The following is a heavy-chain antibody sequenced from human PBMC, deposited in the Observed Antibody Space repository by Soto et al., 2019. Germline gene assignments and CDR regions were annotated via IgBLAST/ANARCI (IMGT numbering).Heavy chain of an antibody. CDR3: ASQALVVAATGAFGYFQH. D-gene: IGHD2-15*01. CDR2: ISGSGGST. V-gene: IGHV3-23*01. J-gene: IGHJ1*01. Sequence: EVQLLESGGGLLQPGGSLRLSCAASGFTFSSYAMSWVRQAPGKGLEWVSAISGSGGSTYYADSVKGRFTISRDNSKNTLYLQMNSLRAEDTAVYYCASQALVVAATGAFGYFQHWGQGTLVTVSS. CDR1: GFTFSSYA.